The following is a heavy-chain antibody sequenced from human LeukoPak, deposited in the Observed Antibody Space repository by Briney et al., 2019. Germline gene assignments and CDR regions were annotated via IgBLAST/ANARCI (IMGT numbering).Heavy chain of an antibody. CDR1: GFTFSSYG. CDR2: ISYDGSNK. J-gene: IGHJ4*02. V-gene: IGHV3-30*18. Sequence: GRSLRLSCAASGFTFSSYGMHWVRQAPGKGLEWVAVISYDGSNKYYADSVKGRFTISRDNSKNTLYLQMNSLRAEDTAVYYCAKETIGDYGGNSDFDYWGQGTLVTVSS. CDR3: AKETIGDYGGNSDFDY. D-gene: IGHD4-23*01.